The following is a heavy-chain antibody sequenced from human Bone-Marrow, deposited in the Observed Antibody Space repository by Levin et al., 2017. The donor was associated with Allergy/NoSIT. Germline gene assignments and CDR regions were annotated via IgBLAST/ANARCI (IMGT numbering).Heavy chain of an antibody. CDR3: AKEQTAFGLLRDGMDV. Sequence: SCGASGFTFEDYTMHWVRQVPGKGPEWVSLISWDGSSADYADSAKGRFTISRDNSKKTLYLQMNSLRTGDTAFYYCAKEQTAFGLLRDGMDVWGQGTKVTVSS. CDR1: GFTFEDYT. J-gene: IGHJ6*02. D-gene: IGHD3/OR15-3a*01. CDR2: ISWDGSSA. V-gene: IGHV3-43*01.